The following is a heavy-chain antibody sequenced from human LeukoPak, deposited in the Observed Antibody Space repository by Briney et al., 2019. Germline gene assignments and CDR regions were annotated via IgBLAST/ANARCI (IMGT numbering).Heavy chain of an antibody. V-gene: IGHV3-30*18. J-gene: IGHJ4*02. CDR1: GFTFSSYG. CDR3: AKDLGYYDSSGYYGEGFDY. Sequence: GRSLRLSCAASGFTFSSYGMHWVRQAPGNGLEGVAVISYDGSNKYYADSVKGRFTMYRDNSKNTLYLQMNSLRAEDTAVSYCAKDLGYYDSSGYYGEGFDYWGQGTLVTVSS. D-gene: IGHD3-22*01. CDR2: ISYDGSNK.